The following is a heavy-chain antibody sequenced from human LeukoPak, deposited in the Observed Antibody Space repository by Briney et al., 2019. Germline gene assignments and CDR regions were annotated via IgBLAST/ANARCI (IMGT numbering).Heavy chain of an antibody. CDR1: GVSISSSNSY. V-gene: IGHV4-39*01. CDR3: ASVRRGFGESSKYYSYYYMDV. J-gene: IGHJ6*03. Sequence: SETLSLTCTVSGVSISSSNSYWGWIRQPPGKGLEWIGSISHSGNTYYNPSLKSRVTISVDTSKNQFSLKLSAVTAADTAVYYCASVRRGFGESSKYYSYYYMDVWGNGTTVTISS. D-gene: IGHD3-10*01. CDR2: ISHSGNT.